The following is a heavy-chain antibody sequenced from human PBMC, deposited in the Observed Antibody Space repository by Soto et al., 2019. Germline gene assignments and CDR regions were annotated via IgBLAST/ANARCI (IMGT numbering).Heavy chain of an antibody. V-gene: IGHV4-30-2*01. Sequence: SETLSLTCAVSGDSVSSGDYSWGWLRQPPGEGQEWIGCIHHTGNIEYNLSLESRVTILMDRSKNQFSLKLTSVTAADTAMYYCICREDYGAHMWFDPWGQGTLVTVSS. CDR1: GDSVSSGDYS. CDR2: IHHTGNI. CDR3: ICREDYGAHMWFDP. J-gene: IGHJ5*02. D-gene: IGHD4-17*01.